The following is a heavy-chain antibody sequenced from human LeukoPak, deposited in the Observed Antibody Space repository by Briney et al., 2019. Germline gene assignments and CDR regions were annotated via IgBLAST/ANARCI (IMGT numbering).Heavy chain of an antibody. CDR2: IYTSGST. D-gene: IGHD2-2*01. V-gene: IGHV4-4*09. CDR1: GGSISSYY. J-gene: IGHJ3*02. Sequence: SETLSLTCTVSGGSISSYYWSWIRQPPGKGLEGIGYIYTSGSTNSNPTLKSRVTISVDTSKNQFSLKLSSVTAADTAVYYCARHHAQRGGHDAFDIWGQGTMVTVSS. CDR3: ARHHAQRGGHDAFDI.